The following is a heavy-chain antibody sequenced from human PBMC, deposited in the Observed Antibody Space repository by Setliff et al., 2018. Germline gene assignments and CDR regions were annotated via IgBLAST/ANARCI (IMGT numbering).Heavy chain of an antibody. J-gene: IGHJ4*02. V-gene: IGHV1-46*01. D-gene: IGHD3-22*01. CDR3: ARESGSYHSSGYYTYYFDY. CDR1: AFTKYY. Sequence: ASVKVSCKASAFTKYYVHWVRQAPGQGLEWMGIIHPSGGSTTYAQKFQGRVTMTRDASTSTAYMELSSLRSEDTAIYYCARESGSYHSSGYYTYYFDYWGQGTLVTVSS. CDR2: IHPSGGST.